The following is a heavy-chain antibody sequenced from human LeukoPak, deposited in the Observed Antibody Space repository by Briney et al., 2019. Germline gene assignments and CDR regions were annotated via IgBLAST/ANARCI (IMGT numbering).Heavy chain of an antibody. CDR2: IYYSGST. Sequence: SETLSLTCTVSGGSISSSSYYWGWIRQPPGKGLEWIGSIYYSGSTYYNPSLKSRVTISVDTSKNQFSLKLSSVTAADTAVYYCARDLYSSSWYEVAFDIWGQGTMVTVSS. CDR3: ARDLYSSSWYEVAFDI. J-gene: IGHJ3*02. D-gene: IGHD6-13*01. CDR1: GGSISSSSYY. V-gene: IGHV4-39*07.